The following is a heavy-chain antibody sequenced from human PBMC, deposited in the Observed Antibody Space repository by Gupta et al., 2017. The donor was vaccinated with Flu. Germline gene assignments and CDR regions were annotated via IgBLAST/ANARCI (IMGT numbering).Heavy chain of an antibody. CDR1: GSTLPTSY. CDR3: ARARYGGDQIDY. CDR2: IKPSGGST. D-gene: IGHD4-23*01. J-gene: IGHJ4*02. V-gene: IGHV1-46*03. Sequence: QVQLVQSGAEVKQPGASVQVSSKASGSTLPTSYMTWVRLAPGQGRGGMGIIKPSGGSTTYAQNLQGRVTMTRYTSTRTVYMELSSLRPEDTAVYYCARARYGGDQIDYWGRGTLVTVSS.